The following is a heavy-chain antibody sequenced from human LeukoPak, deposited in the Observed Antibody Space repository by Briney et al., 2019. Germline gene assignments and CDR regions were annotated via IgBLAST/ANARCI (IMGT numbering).Heavy chain of an antibody. CDR3: ANVGATDYYYGMDV. J-gene: IGHJ6*02. Sequence: PGGSLRLSCAASGFTFSSYAMSWVRQAPGKGLEWVSAISGSGGSTYYADSVKGRFTIPRDNSKNTLHLQMNSLRAEDTAVYYCANVGATDYYYGMDVWGQGTTVTVSS. D-gene: IGHD1-26*01. V-gene: IGHV3-23*01. CDR2: ISGSGGST. CDR1: GFTFSSYA.